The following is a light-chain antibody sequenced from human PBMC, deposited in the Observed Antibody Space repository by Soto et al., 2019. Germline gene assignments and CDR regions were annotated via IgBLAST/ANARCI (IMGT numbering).Light chain of an antibody. J-gene: IGLJ2*01. CDR3: QYYDSSLSGSI. CDR2: GKS. Sequence: QSVLTQPPSVSGAAGQRVAICCTGGSPNIGAVYDVHWYQQLPGTAPELLIYGKSNRPSGVPDLFSGSKSGTLASLAITGLQAEDEADYYCQYYDSSLSGSIFGGGTKVTVL. CDR1: SPNIGAVYD. V-gene: IGLV1-40*01.